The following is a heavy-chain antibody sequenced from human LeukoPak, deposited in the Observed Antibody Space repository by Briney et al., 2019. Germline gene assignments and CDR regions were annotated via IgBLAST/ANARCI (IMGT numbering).Heavy chain of an antibody. D-gene: IGHD3-9*01. V-gene: IGHV4-39*01. CDR2: INYSGST. CDR3: ARRMSDDWAKYFDS. Sequence: SETLSLTCTVAGGSISSSPYFWGWIRQPPGKGQEWIGNINYSGSTHYNPSLKSRVSMSVDTSKNQFSLKLSSVTAADTAVYYCARRMSDDWAKYFDSWGQGTLVTVSS. CDR1: GGSISSSPYF. J-gene: IGHJ4*02.